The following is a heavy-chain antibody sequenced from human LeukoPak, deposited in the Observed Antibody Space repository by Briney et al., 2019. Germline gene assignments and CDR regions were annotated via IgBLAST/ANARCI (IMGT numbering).Heavy chain of an antibody. CDR3: AREGKRDDYNFFDY. CDR1: GFTFTKYW. D-gene: IGHD5-24*01. CDR2: ISDDGSKN. J-gene: IGHJ4*02. V-gene: IGHV3-30-3*01. Sequence: GGSLRLSCAASGFTFTKYWMTWVRQAPGKGLEWVALISDDGSKNYYADSVKGRFTISRDNSKNTLYVQMNSLRAEDTAVYYCAREGKRDDYNFFDYWGQGTLVTVSS.